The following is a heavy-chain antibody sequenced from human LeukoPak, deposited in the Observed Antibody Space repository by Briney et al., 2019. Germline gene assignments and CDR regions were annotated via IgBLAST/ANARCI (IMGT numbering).Heavy chain of an antibody. J-gene: IGHJ4*02. CDR3: ARQYSSGWTGENFDY. CDR2: IYYSGST. CDR1: GGSISSSSYY. D-gene: IGHD6-19*01. V-gene: IGHV4-39*01. Sequence: SETLSLTCTVSGGSISSSSYYWGWIRQPPGKELEWIGSIYYSGSTYYNPSLKSRVTISVDTSKNQFSLRLSSVTAADTAVYYCARQYSSGWTGENFDYWGQGTLVTVSS.